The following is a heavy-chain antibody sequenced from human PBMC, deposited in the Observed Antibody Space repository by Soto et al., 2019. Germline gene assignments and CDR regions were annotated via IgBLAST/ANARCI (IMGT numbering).Heavy chain of an antibody. CDR3: AREGGWQYYYYYYGMDV. CDR1: GYTFTSYG. Sequence: QVQLVQSGAEVKKPGASVKVSCKASGYTFTSYGISWVRQAPGQGLEWMGWISAYNGNTNYAQKLQGRVTMTTDTPTSTAYMELRSLRSDDTAVYYCAREGGWQYYYYYYGMDVWGQGTTVTVSS. CDR2: ISAYNGNT. J-gene: IGHJ6*02. D-gene: IGHD6-19*01. V-gene: IGHV1-18*01.